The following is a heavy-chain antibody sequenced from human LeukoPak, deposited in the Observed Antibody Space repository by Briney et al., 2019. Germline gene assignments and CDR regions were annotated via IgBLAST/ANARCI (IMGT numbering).Heavy chain of an antibody. V-gene: IGHV3-7*01. D-gene: IGHD2-21*01. CDR1: EFTFSKYW. CDR2: IKEDGSEK. J-gene: IGHJ6*03. CDR3: ATLLPMDV. Sequence: PGGSLRLSCAASEFTFSKYWMSWVRQAPGKGLQWLAHIKEDGSEKYYVDSVKGRFIISRDNAKNSLYLKMNSLRGEDTAVYYCATLLPMDVWGTGTTVTVSS.